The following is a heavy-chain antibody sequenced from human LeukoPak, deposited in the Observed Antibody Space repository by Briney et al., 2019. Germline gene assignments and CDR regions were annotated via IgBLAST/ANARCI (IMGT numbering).Heavy chain of an antibody. D-gene: IGHD1-26*01. CDR3: ARQGWELLRGQAFDS. CDR1: GYSFTSYW. CDR2: IYPGDSDT. Sequence: GESLKISCKGSGYSFTSYWIGWVRQMPGKGLEWMGIIYPGDSDTRYSPSFQGQVTISADKSISTAYLQWSSLKASDTAMYYCARQGWELLRGQAFDSWGQGTMVTVSS. J-gene: IGHJ3*02. V-gene: IGHV5-51*01.